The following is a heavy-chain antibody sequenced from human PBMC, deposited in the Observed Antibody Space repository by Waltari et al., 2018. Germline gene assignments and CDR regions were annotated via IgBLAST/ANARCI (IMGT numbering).Heavy chain of an antibody. V-gene: IGHV3-48*03. J-gene: IGHJ6*03. Sequence: EVQVVEAVGGLIQHGGWLRLSCVVVAFTLGNYEMNWVRQAPGKGLEWVSYISNSGSTTYYSDSVKGRFTISRDNAKNSMYLEMDSLRAEDTAVYYCARPSTEYYYYYYYMDVWGKGTTVTVS. CDR2: ISNSGSTT. CDR1: AFTLGNYE. CDR3: ARPSTEYYYYYYYMDV.